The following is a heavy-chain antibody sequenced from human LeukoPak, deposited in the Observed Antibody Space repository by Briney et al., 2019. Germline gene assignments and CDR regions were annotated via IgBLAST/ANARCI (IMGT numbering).Heavy chain of an antibody. J-gene: IGHJ3*01. V-gene: IGHV3-53*01. Sequence: GGSLRLSCTVSGFTVSSNSMSWVRQAPGKGLEWVSFIYSGGSTHNSDSVKGRFTMSRDNSKNTLYLQMNNLGSEDMAVYFCVKARGLSRLAGDAFHLWGQGTTVIVSS. D-gene: IGHD6-19*01. CDR3: VKARGLSRLAGDAFHL. CDR1: GFTVSSNS. CDR2: IYSGGST.